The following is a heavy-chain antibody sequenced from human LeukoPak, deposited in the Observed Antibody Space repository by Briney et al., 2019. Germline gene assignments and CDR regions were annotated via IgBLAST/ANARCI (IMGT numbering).Heavy chain of an antibody. CDR3: ARTSSGYPYYFDY. CDR1: GFTFSSYE. CDR2: IGGNGKTI. J-gene: IGHJ4*02. V-gene: IGHV3-48*03. D-gene: IGHD3-3*01. Sequence: GSLRLSCVASGFTFSSYEMDWVRQAPGKGLEWVSYIGGNGKTIYYADSVKGRFTISRDNAKNSLYLQMNSLRAEDTAVYYCARTSSGYPYYFDYWGQGTLVTVSS.